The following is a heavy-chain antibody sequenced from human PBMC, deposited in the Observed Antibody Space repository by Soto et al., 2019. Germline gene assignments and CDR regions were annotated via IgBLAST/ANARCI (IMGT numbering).Heavy chain of an antibody. V-gene: IGHV4-34*01. J-gene: IGHJ4*02. CDR3: AAQYYYDSSCYRKYYFDY. D-gene: IGHD3-22*01. Sequence: QVQLQQWGAGLLKPSETLSLTCAVYGGSFSGYYWSWIRQPPGKGLEWIGEINHSGSTNYNPSLKSRVTISVDTSKNQFSLKLSSVTAADTAVYYCAAQYYYDSSCYRKYYFDYWGQGTLVTVSS. CDR2: INHSGST. CDR1: GGSFSGYY.